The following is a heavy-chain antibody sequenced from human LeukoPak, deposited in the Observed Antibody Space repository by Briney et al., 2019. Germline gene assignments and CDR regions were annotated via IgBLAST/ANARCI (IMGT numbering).Heavy chain of an antibody. CDR1: GGSISSGSYY. Sequence: PSETLSLTCTVSGGSISSGSYYWSWIRQPAGKGLEWIGRTYTSGSTNYNPSLKSRVTISVDTSKNQFSLKLSSVTAADTAVYYCARGLWFGELNDAFDIWGQGTMVTVSS. J-gene: IGHJ3*02. D-gene: IGHD3-10*01. CDR3: ARGLWFGELNDAFDI. CDR2: TYTSGST. V-gene: IGHV4-61*02.